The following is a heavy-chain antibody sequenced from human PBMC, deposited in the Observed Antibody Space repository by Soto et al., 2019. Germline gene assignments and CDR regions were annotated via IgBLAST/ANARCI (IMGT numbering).Heavy chain of an antibody. CDR3: AREVALGSLSIRKWSGFDY. Sequence: PGGSLRLSCAASGFTFSSYSMNWVRQAPGKGLEWVSSISSSSSYIYYADSVKGRFTISRDNAKNSLYLQMNSLRAEDTAVYYCAREVALGSLSIRKWSGFDYWGQGTLVTVS. V-gene: IGHV3-21*01. J-gene: IGHJ4*02. CDR1: GFTFSSYS. CDR2: ISSSSSYI. D-gene: IGHD3-3*01.